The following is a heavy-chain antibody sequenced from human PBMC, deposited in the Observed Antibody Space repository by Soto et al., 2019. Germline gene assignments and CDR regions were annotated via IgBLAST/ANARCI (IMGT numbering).Heavy chain of an antibody. D-gene: IGHD2-15*01. CDR2: ISSSSSTI. V-gene: IGHV3-48*01. Sequence: EVQLVESGGGLVQPGGSLRLSCAASGFTFSSYSMNWVRQAPGKGLEWVSYISSSSSTIYYADSVKGRFTISRDNAKISLYLQMNSLRAEDTAVYYCAREALLNWFDPWGQGTLVTVSS. CDR3: AREALLNWFDP. CDR1: GFTFSSYS. J-gene: IGHJ5*02.